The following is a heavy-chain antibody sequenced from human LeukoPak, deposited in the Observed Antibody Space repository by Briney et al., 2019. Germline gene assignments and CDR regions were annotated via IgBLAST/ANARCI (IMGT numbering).Heavy chain of an antibody. CDR2: LDSGTRT. Sequence: GGSLRLSCVGSGFSVSGTYMSWVRLAPGKGQEWVSVLDSGTRTYYAHSVKGRFTISRDNSKNTLYLQMNSLRAEDTAVYYCARTIVGATNDAFDIWGQGTMVTVSS. V-gene: IGHV3-53*01. CDR1: GFSVSGTY. J-gene: IGHJ3*02. D-gene: IGHD1-26*01. CDR3: ARTIVGATNDAFDI.